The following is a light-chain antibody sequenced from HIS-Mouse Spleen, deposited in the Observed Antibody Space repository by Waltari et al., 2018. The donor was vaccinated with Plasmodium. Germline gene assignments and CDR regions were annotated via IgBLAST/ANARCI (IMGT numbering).Light chain of an antibody. CDR3: QQYNNWPRGT. CDR1: QSFSSN. Sequence: ELVMTQSPATMSAPPGEIATLSSRASQSFSSNLAWYQQKPGQAPRLLIYGASTRATGIPARFSGSGSGTEVTLNISSMQSEDFAVYYCQQYNNWPRGTFGQGTKVEIK. V-gene: IGKV3-15*01. J-gene: IGKJ1*01. CDR2: GAS.